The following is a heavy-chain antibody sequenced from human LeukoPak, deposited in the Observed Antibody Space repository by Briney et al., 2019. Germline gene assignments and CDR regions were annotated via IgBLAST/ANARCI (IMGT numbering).Heavy chain of an antibody. V-gene: IGHV3-23*01. D-gene: IGHD6-19*01. Sequence: GGSLRLSCVASGFTFSSYAMSWVRQAPGKGLEWVSAISGSGGSTYYADSVKGRFTISRDNSKNTLYLQMNSPRAEDTAVYYCAKDSRDSSGWSDAFDFWGQGTMVTVSS. CDR1: GFTFSSYA. J-gene: IGHJ3*01. CDR2: ISGSGGST. CDR3: AKDSRDSSGWSDAFDF.